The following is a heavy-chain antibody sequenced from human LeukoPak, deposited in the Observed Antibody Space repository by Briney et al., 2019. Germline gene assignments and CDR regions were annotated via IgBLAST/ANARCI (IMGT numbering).Heavy chain of an antibody. J-gene: IGHJ4*02. D-gene: IGHD2-21*02. CDR3: ASTSSSYCGGDCYSG. CDR2: IYHSGST. CDR1: GGSISSSNW. V-gene: IGHV4-4*02. Sequence: PSETLSLTCAVSGGSISSSNWWSWVRQPPGKGLEWIGEIYHSGSTNYNPSLKSRVTISVDKSKNQFSLKLSSVTAADTAVYYCASTSSSYCGGDCYSGWGQGTLVTVSS.